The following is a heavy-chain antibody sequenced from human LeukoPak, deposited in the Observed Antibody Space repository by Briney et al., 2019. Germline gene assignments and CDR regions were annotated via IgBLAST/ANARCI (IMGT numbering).Heavy chain of an antibody. J-gene: IGHJ4*02. Sequence: GGSLRLSCAASGFTFSSHDMHWVRQAPGKGLEWVAVIPYDGRNTYYADSVKGRFTISRDNSKNTLYLQMNSLRAEDTAVYFCAKDRHYSSNLFDYWGQGTLVTVSS. V-gene: IGHV3-30*18. CDR1: GFTFSSHD. CDR2: IPYDGRNT. D-gene: IGHD6-19*01. CDR3: AKDRHYSSNLFDY.